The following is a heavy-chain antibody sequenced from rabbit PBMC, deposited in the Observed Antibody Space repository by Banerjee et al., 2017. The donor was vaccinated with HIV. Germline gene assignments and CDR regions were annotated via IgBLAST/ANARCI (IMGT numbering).Heavy chain of an antibody. CDR1: GFSFSSSYW. D-gene: IGHD4-1*01. V-gene: IGHV1S45*01. CDR3: ARDLAGVIGWNFGL. CDR2: IYTGSSGNT. J-gene: IGHJ4*01. Sequence: QEQLEESGGGLVKPGGTLTLTCKASGFSFSSSYWICWVRQAPGKGLEWIAYIYTGSSGNTYYASWAKGRFTISKTSSTTVTLQMTSLTAADTATYFCARDLAGVIGWNFGLWGQGTLVTVS.